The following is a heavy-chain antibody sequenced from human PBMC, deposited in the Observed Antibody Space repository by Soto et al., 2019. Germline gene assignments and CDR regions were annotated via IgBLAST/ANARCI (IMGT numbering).Heavy chain of an antibody. D-gene: IGHD6-13*01. CDR1: GFTFSSYA. CDR3: PKGGSWGVYYYYGMDV. CDR2: ISGSGGST. J-gene: IGHJ6*02. Sequence: EVQLLESGGGLVQPGGSLRLSCAASGFTFSSYAMSWVRQAPGKGLEWVSAISGSGGSTYYADSVKGRFTISRDNSKNTLYLQMNSLRAEDTAVYYCPKGGSWGVYYYYGMDVWGQGTTVTVSS. V-gene: IGHV3-23*01.